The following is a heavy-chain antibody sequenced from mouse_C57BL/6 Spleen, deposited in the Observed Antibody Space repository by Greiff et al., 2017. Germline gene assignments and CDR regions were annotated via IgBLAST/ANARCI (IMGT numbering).Heavy chain of an antibody. Sequence: EVKLMESGGGLVKPGGSLKLSCAASGFTFSDYGMHWVRQAPEKGLEWVAYISSGSSTIYYADTVKGRFTISRDNAKNTLFLQMTSLRSEDTAMYYCARDGDYDGFDYWGQGTTLTVSS. J-gene: IGHJ2*01. CDR2: ISSGSSTI. V-gene: IGHV5-17*01. D-gene: IGHD2-4*01. CDR1: GFTFSDYG. CDR3: ARDGDYDGFDY.